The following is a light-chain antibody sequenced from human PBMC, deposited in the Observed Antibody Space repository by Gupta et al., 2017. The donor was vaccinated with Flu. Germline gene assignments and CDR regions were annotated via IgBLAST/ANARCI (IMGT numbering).Light chain of an antibody. Sequence: GTLSLSPGERATLSCRASQSVSSSYLAWYQQKPGQGPRLLIYDASSRATGIPDRFSGSGSGTDFTLTINRLEPEDFAVYYCQLYDSSPLAFGGGTKVEIK. CDR2: DAS. J-gene: IGKJ4*01. V-gene: IGKV3-20*01. CDR1: QSVSSSY. CDR3: QLYDSSPLA.